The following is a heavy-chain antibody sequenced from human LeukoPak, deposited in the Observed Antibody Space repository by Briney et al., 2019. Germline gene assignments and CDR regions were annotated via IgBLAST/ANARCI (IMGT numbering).Heavy chain of an antibody. CDR2: IRYDGSNK. CDR3: AKDKYNNSLGLYYFDY. Sequence: GGSLRLSCAASGFTFSSYAMSWVRQAPGKGLEWVAFIRYDGSNKYYADSVKGRFTISRDNSKNTLYLQMNSLRAEDTAVYYCAKDKYNNSLGLYYFDYWGQGTLVTVSS. CDR1: GFTFSSYA. V-gene: IGHV3-30*02. D-gene: IGHD6-6*01. J-gene: IGHJ4*02.